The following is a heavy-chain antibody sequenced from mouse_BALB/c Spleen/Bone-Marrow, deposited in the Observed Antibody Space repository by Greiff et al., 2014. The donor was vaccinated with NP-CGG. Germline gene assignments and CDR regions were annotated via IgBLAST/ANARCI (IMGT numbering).Heavy chain of an antibody. Sequence: SGAELVKPGASVKLSCTGSGFNIKDTFMHWVKQRPEQGLEWIGRIDPANGNTKYDPKFQGKATITADTSSNTAYQQLTSLTSEDTAVYYCTRGEDYWGQGTTLAVSS. V-gene: IGHV14-3*02. J-gene: IGHJ2*01. CDR3: TRGEDY. CDR2: IDPANGNT. CDR1: GFNIKDTF.